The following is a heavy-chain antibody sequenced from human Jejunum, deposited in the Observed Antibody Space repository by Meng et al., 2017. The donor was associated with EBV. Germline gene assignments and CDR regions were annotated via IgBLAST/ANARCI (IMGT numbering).Heavy chain of an antibody. J-gene: IGHJ4*02. CDR2: IKSKIDGGTI. CDR3: AKDLRGYGGTYFDC. Sequence: EVQLVESGGGVVRPEGSLGLSCAAPGLSFSYAWMYWVRQAPGKGLEWVGRIKSKIDGGTIDYAAPVKGRFTISRDNPKNTLFLQMDGLRAEDTAVYFCAKDLRGYGGTYFDCWGQGTLVTVSS. V-gene: IGHV3-15*01. CDR1: GLSFSYAW. D-gene: IGHD5-12*01.